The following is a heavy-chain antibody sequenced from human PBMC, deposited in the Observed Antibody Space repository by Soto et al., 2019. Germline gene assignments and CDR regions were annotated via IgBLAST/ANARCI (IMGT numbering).Heavy chain of an antibody. J-gene: IGHJ6*02. V-gene: IGHV3-7*03. CDR1: GLTFSNFW. CDR3: GRGRRLDV. CDR2: IKEDGSEK. Sequence: EVQLVESGGGLVQPGGSLSLSCAASGLTFSNFWMTWVRQAPGKGLEWVDNIKEDGSEKRYVDSVKGRFTISRDNAKNSLYLQLNSLRAEDTAVYYCGRGRRLDVWGQGTSVTVSS.